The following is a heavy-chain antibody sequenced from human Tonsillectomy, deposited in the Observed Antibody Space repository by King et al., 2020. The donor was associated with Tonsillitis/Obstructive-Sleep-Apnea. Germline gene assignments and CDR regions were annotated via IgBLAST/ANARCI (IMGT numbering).Heavy chain of an antibody. CDR2: ILYDGSSK. CDR3: AKESDAFDV. J-gene: IGHJ3*01. Sequence: HVQLVESGGGVVQPGRSLRLSCAASGFTFSNYGMHWVRQAPGKGLEWVAVILYDGSSKSYADSVKGRFTISRDNSKNTLYLQMNSLRAEDTAVYYRAKESDAFDVWGQGTMVTVSS. CDR1: GFTFSNYG. V-gene: IGHV3-30*18.